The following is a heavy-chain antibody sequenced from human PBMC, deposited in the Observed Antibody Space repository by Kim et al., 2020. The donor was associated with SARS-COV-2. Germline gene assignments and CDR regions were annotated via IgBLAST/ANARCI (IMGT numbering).Heavy chain of an antibody. D-gene: IGHD2-15*01. Sequence: SETLSLTCTVSGGSISSYYWSWIRQPPGKGLEWIGYIYYSGSTNYNPSLKSRVTISIDTSKNQFSLKLSSVTAADTAVYYCARAFSLVAATPSFDYWGQGTLVTVSS. CDR3: ARAFSLVAATPSFDY. CDR1: GGSISSYY. CDR2: IYYSGST. V-gene: IGHV4-59*01. J-gene: IGHJ4*02.